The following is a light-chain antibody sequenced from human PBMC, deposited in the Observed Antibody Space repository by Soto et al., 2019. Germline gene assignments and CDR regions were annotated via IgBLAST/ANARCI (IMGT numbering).Light chain of an antibody. CDR2: DNN. CDR1: SSNIGNNY. V-gene: IGLV1-51*01. J-gene: IGLJ2*01. CDR3: GTWDSSLSAEV. Sequence: QSVLPQPPSVSAAPGQKVTISCSGSSSNIGNNYVSWYQHLPGTAPKLLIYDNNKRPSGIPDRFSGSKSGTLATLGITGLQAGDEADYYCGTWDSSLSAEVFGGGTKLTVL.